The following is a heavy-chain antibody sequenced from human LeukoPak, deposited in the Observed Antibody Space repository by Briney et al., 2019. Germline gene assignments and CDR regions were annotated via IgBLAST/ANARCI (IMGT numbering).Heavy chain of an antibody. V-gene: IGHV3-21*01. CDR1: GFTFSSYS. Sequence: GGSLRLSCAASGFTFSSYSMNWVRQAPGKGLERVSSISSSSSYIYYADSVKGRFTISRDNAKNSLYLQMNSLRGEDTAVYYCARSDPQYYYASSGYSYPLEFFQHWGQGTLVTVSS. D-gene: IGHD3-22*01. J-gene: IGHJ1*01. CDR3: ARSDPQYYYASSGYSYPLEFFQH. CDR2: ISSSSSYI.